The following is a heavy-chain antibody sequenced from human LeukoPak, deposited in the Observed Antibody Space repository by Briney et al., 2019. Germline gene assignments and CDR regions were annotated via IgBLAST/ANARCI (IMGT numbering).Heavy chain of an antibody. J-gene: IGHJ4*02. D-gene: IGHD3-22*01. CDR1: GYTFTGYY. CDR2: INPNSGGT. V-gene: IGHV1-2*02. CDR3: ARDLLWDDSSSHTPYYFDY. Sequence: ASVKVSCKASGYTFTGYYMHWVRQAPGQGLEWMGWINPNSGGTNYAQKFQGRVTLTRDTSISTAYMELSRLRSDDTAVYYCARDLLWDDSSSHTPYYFDYWGQGTLVTVSS.